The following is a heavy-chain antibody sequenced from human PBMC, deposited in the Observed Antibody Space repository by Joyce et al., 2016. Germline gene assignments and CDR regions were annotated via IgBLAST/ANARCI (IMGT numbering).Heavy chain of an antibody. CDR1: GFTFSSYS. V-gene: IGHV3-21*01. Sequence: EVQLVESGGGLVKPGGSLRLSCAASGFTFSSYSMSWVRQAPGKGLEWVSSLSSSSSYIKYTDSVKGRFTISRDNAKNSLYLQMNSLRVEDTAVYYCARSSYTNGIFDYWGKGTLVTVSS. CDR2: LSSSSSYI. D-gene: IGHD2-8*01. CDR3: ARSSYTNGIFDY. J-gene: IGHJ4*02.